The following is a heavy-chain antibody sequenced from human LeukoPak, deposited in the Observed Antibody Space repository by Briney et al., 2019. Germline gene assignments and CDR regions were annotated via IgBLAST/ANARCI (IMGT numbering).Heavy chain of an antibody. V-gene: IGHV4-39*01. Sequence: SETLSLTCIVSGGSISSSNYHWVWIRQPPGKGLEWIGTVYYSGTTYYNPSLKSRVTIFVDTSKNQFSLKLSSVTAADTAVYHCATLIRGGNYYFDYWGQGTLVTVSS. CDR3: ATLIRGGNYYFDY. D-gene: IGHD1-26*01. CDR1: GGSISSSNYH. J-gene: IGHJ4*02. CDR2: VYYSGTT.